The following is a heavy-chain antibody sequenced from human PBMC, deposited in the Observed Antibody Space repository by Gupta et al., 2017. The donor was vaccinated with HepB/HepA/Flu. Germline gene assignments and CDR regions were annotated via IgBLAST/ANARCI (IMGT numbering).Heavy chain of an antibody. J-gene: IGHJ4*02. CDR2: IYTGGRT. Sequence: VQMVESGGGLVQTGGSLRLSCVASGFTVSTNYMSWVRQAPGKGLEWVSVIYTGGRTYYADSVRGRFTISRDNAKNTLVLQMNSLRADDTAVYYGARGGAGRQFDYGGQGTLVTVSS. CDR1: GFTVSTNY. D-gene: IGHD6-6*01. V-gene: IGHV3-66*01. CDR3: ARGGAGRQFDY.